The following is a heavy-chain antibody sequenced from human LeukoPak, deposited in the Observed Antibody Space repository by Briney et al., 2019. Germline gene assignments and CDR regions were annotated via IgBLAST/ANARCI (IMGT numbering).Heavy chain of an antibody. CDR3: ALGTINKDFYFGMDV. CDR2: ISNSGDTV. D-gene: IGHD2-8*01. CDR1: GFTFSDYY. J-gene: IGHJ6*02. Sequence: GGSVRLSCAASGFTFSDYYMTWLRQAPGKGLEWLSYISNSGDTVFYADSVKGRFTVSRDNAKRSLYLQIESLRDDDTAVYHCALGTINKDFYFGMDVWGQGTTVTVSS. V-gene: IGHV3-11*01.